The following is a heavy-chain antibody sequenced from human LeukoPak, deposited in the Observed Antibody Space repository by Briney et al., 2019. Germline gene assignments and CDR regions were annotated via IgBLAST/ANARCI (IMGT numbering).Heavy chain of an antibody. V-gene: IGHV4-4*07. CDR1: GVSLCSYY. D-gene: IGHD3-22*01. J-gene: IGHJ3*02. CDR2: IYTSGST. Sequence: SETLSLTCTVSGVSLCSYYWSWIRQPAGKGLEWIGRIYTSGSTNYNPSLKSLVTMSVDTSKNQFSLKLSSVTAADTAVYYCAREFGSTYYYDSSGYYLQGAFDIWGQGTMVTVSS. CDR3: AREFGSTYYYDSSGYYLQGAFDI.